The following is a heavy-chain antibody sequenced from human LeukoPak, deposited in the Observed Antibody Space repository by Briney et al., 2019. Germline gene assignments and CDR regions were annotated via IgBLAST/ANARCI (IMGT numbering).Heavy chain of an antibody. Sequence: ASVKVSCKVSGYTLTELSMHWVRQAPGKGLGWMGGFDPEDGETIYAQKFQGRVTMTEDTSTDTAYMELSSLRSEDTAVYYCATMTLYCTNGVCPYYFDYWGQGTLVTVSS. J-gene: IGHJ4*02. CDR2: FDPEDGET. V-gene: IGHV1-24*01. CDR3: ATMTLYCTNGVCPYYFDY. CDR1: GYTLTELS. D-gene: IGHD2-8*01.